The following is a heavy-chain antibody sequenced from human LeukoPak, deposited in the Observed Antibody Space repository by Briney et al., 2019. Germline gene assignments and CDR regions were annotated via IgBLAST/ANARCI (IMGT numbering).Heavy chain of an antibody. V-gene: IGHV3-30*02. CDR2: IRYDGTYK. D-gene: IGHD6-13*01. CDR1: GFTFSSYG. J-gene: IGHJ4*02. CDR3: AKARVAAAADLFDY. Sequence: GGSLRLSCAASGFTFSSYGMHWVRQTPGKGLEWVAFIRYDGTYKYYADSVKGRFIISRDNSKNTLYLQLNSLRAEDTAVYYCAKARVAAAADLFDYWGQGTLVTVSS.